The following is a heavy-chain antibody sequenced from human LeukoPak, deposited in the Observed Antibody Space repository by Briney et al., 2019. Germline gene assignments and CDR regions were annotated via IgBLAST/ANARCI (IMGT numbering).Heavy chain of an antibody. CDR2: IYYSGST. V-gene: IGHV4-39*01. CDR3: ARKLYVVREVTFLNWFDP. D-gene: IGHD3-10*01. CDR1: GDSISSSSYY. Sequence: SETLSLTCTVSGDSISSSSYYWGWLRQPPGTGLEWIGTIYYSGSTYYNPSLKSRVTISVDTSKNQFSLRLSSVTAADTAIYYCARKLYVVREVTFLNWFDPWGQGTLVTVSS. J-gene: IGHJ5*02.